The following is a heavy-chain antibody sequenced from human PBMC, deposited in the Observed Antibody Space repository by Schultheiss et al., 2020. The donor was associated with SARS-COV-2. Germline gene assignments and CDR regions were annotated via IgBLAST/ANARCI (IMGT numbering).Heavy chain of an antibody. V-gene: IGHV3-64*01. Sequence: GESLKISCAASGFTFSSYWMHWVRQAPGKGLVWVSAISGSGGSTYYANSVKGRFTISRDNSKNTLYLQMGSLRAEDMAVYYCARDNGSSGYPSGGMDVWGQGTTVTVSS. CDR1: GFTFSSYW. CDR3: ARDNGSSGYPSGGMDV. J-gene: IGHJ6*02. D-gene: IGHD3-22*01. CDR2: ISGSGGST.